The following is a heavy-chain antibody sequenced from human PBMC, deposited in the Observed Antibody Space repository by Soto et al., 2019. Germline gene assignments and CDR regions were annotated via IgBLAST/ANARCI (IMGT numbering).Heavy chain of an antibody. CDR2: IIPILGIA. CDR3: ARVSDTSYYYYYMDV. Sequence: QVQLVQSGAEVKKPGYSVKVSCKASGGTFSSYTISWVRQAPGQGLEWMGRIIPILGIANYAQKFQGRVTITADKSTSTAYMELISLRSEDTAVYYCARVSDTSYYYYYMDVWGKGTTVTVSS. D-gene: IGHD2-2*01. V-gene: IGHV1-69*02. CDR1: GGTFSSYT. J-gene: IGHJ6*03.